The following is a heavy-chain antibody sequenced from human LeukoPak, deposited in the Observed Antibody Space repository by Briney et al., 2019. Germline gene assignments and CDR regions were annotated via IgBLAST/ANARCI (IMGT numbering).Heavy chain of an antibody. V-gene: IGHV3-23*01. CDR1: GFTFSSYA. D-gene: IGHD4-11*01. CDR2: ISGSGGST. Sequence: GGSLRLSCAASGFTFSSYAMSWVRQAPGKGLEWVSAISGSGGSTYYADSVKGRFTISRDNSKNTLFLQMNSLRTEDTAVYFCARWGNDYSQFDAWGQGTLVTVS. J-gene: IGHJ5*02. CDR3: ARWGNDYSQFDA.